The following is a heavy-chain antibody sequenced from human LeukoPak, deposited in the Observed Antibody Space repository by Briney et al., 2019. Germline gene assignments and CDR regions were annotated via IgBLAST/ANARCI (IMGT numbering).Heavy chain of an antibody. D-gene: IGHD3-22*01. Sequence: GGSLRLSCAASGFTFSTYWMPWVRQAPGEGLVWVSRIKSDGSTNYADSVKGRFTISRDNAKNTVSLQMNSLRPEDTGVYYCARAPSEIGGYYPEYFRHWGQGTLVTVSS. V-gene: IGHV3-74*01. J-gene: IGHJ1*01. CDR3: ARAPSEIGGYYPEYFRH. CDR2: IKSDGST. CDR1: GFTFSTYW.